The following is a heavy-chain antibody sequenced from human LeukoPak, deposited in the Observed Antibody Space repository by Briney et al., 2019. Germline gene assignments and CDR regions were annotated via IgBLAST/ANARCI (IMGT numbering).Heavy chain of an antibody. Sequence: GGSLRLSCAASGLTFSSYSMNWVRQAPGKGLEWVSSNSSSSSYIYYADSVKGRFTISRDNAKNSLYLQMNSLRAEDTAVYYCARDRSGHYGGAEYYFDYWGQGTLVTVSS. D-gene: IGHD2-15*01. V-gene: IGHV3-21*01. CDR2: NSSSSSYI. J-gene: IGHJ4*02. CDR1: GLTFSSYS. CDR3: ARDRSGHYGGAEYYFDY.